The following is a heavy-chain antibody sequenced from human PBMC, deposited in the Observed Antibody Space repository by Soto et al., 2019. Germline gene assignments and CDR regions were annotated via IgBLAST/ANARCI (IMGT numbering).Heavy chain of an antibody. Sequence: SETLSLTCTVSGGSISSYYWSWIRQPPGKGLEWIGYIYYSGSTNYNPSLKSRVTISVDTSKNQFSLKLSSVTAADTAVYYCAGIKARQSSGSYYLGWFDPWGQGTLVTVSS. CDR3: AGIKARQSSGSYYLGWFDP. J-gene: IGHJ5*02. V-gene: IGHV4-59*01. CDR1: GGSISSYY. CDR2: IYYSGST. D-gene: IGHD1-26*01.